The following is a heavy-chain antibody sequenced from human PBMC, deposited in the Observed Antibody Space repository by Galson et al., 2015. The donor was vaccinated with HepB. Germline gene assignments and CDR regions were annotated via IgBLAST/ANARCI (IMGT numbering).Heavy chain of an antibody. CDR1: GYKFISYY. CDR2: INPSGGST. J-gene: IGHJ4*02. D-gene: IGHD3-10*01. CDR3: ARGVLLWDGPDY. V-gene: IGHV1-46*01. Sequence: SVKVSCKASGYKFISYYMHWVRQAPGQGLEWMGIINPSGGSTDYAPKFQGRVTLTRDTSTGTVFMELSSLRSDDTAVYFCARGVLLWDGPDYWGQGTVVTVSS.